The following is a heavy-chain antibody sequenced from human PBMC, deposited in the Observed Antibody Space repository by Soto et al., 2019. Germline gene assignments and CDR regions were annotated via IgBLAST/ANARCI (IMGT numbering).Heavy chain of an antibody. CDR1: GVTFSSYA. Sequence: QVQLVQSGAEVKKPGSSVKVSCKASGVTFSSYAISWVRQAPGQRLEWMGGIIPIFGTANYAQKFQGRGTITAYESTSTAYRELSSQRSEDTAVYYCAVHNWNHSDWFDPWGQGTLVTVSS. CDR2: IIPIFGTA. J-gene: IGHJ5*02. D-gene: IGHD1-20*01. CDR3: AVHNWNHSDWFDP. V-gene: IGHV1-69*01.